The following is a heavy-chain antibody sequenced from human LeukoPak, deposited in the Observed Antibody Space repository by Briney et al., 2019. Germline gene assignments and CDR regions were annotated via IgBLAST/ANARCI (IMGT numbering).Heavy chain of an antibody. CDR3: ARPPVVRGVFGWFDF. Sequence: SETLSLTCSVSGGSISSHYWIWFRQPPGKGLEWIGHRHDSGSSNYNPSLKSRVTISIDTSKNQCSLKLNSVTAADTADYYCARPPVVRGVFGWFDFWGQGVLVTVSS. V-gene: IGHV4-59*11. D-gene: IGHD3-10*01. J-gene: IGHJ5*01. CDR2: RHDSGSS. CDR1: GGSISSHY.